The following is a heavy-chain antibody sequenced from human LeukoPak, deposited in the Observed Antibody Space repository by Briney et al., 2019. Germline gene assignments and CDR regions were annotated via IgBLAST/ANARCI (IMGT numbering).Heavy chain of an antibody. D-gene: IGHD2-2*01. CDR2: IKEDGSEK. CDR3: ARDRYPAAREFDY. CDR1: GFTFSSYW. J-gene: IGHJ4*02. V-gene: IGHV3-7*01. Sequence: PGGSLRLSCAASGFTFSSYWMSWVRQAPGKGLEWVANIKEDGSEKYYVDSVKGRFTMSRDNAKNTLYLQMNNLRAEDTAMYYCARDRYPAAREFDYWGQGTLVTVSS.